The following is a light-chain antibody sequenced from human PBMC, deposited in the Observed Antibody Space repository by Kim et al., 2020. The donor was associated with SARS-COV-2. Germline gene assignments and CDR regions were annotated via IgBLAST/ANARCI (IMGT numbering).Light chain of an antibody. CDR2: GAS. Sequence: EIVLTQSPGTLSLSPGERATLSCRASQRVSSSYLAWYQQKPGQAPRLLIYGASSRATGIPDRFSSSGSGTDLTLTISRLEPEDFAVYYCQQYGSTPTFGQGTKVDIK. V-gene: IGKV3-20*01. CDR1: QRVSSSY. J-gene: IGKJ1*01. CDR3: QQYGSTPT.